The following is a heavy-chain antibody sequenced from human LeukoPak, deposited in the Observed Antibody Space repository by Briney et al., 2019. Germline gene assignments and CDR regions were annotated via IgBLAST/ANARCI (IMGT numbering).Heavy chain of an antibody. V-gene: IGHV1-2*02. CDR2: INPNSGGT. CDR1: GYTFTGYY. D-gene: IGHD6-13*01. CDR3: ARASSPYSSSWYYFDY. J-gene: IGHJ4*02. Sequence: ASVKVSCKASGYTFTGYYMHWVRPAPGQGLEWMGWINPNSGGTNYAQKFQGRVTMTRDTSISTAYMELSRLRSDDTAVYYCARASSPYSSSWYYFDYWGQGTLVTVSS.